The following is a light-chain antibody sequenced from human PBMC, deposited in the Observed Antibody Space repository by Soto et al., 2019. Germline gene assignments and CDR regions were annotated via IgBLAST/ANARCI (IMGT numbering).Light chain of an antibody. Sequence: DIVLTQSPATLSLSPGERATLSCRANQSVASLLAWYQHKPGQAPRLLIYDASNRAAGIPARFSGSGSGTDFPLTISSLEPEDFALYYCQQRSNWLTFGGGTKVEIK. CDR2: DAS. CDR1: QSVASL. J-gene: IGKJ4*01. CDR3: QQRSNWLT. V-gene: IGKV3-11*01.